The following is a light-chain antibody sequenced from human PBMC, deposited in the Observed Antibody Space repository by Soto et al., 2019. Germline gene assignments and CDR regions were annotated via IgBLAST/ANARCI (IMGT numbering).Light chain of an antibody. V-gene: IGKV3-11*01. Sequence: EIVLTQSLATLSLSPGERATLSCRASQSISSFLTWYQHKPGQAPRLLIYDASKRATGIPARFSGSGSGTDFTLTISRLEPDDFATYYCQQYNSYSPLTFGGGTKVDIK. CDR1: QSISSF. CDR3: QQYNSYSPLT. J-gene: IGKJ4*01. CDR2: DAS.